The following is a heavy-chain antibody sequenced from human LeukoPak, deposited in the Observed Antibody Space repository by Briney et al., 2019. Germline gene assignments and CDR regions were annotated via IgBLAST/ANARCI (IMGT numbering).Heavy chain of an antibody. CDR3: AGSQYSYGLTDAFDI. V-gene: IGHV4-34*01. D-gene: IGHD5-18*01. J-gene: IGHJ3*02. Sequence: SETLSLTCAVYGGSFSGYYWSWIRQPPGKGLEWIGEIDHSGSTNYNPSLKSRVTISVDTSKNQFSLKLSSVTAADTAVYYCAGSQYSYGLTDAFDIWGQGTMVTVSS. CDR2: IDHSGST. CDR1: GGSFSGYY.